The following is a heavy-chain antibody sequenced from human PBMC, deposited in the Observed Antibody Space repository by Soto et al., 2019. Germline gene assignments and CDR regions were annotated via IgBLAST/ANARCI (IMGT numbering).Heavy chain of an antibody. V-gene: IGHV1-46*01. CDR3: ARVIYDSSEDYYYGMDV. Sequence: GASVKVSCKASGYTFTSYYMHWVRQAPGQGLEWMGIINPSGGSTSYAQKFQGRVTMTRDTSTSTVYMELSSLRSEDTAVYYCARVIYDSSEDYYYGMDVWGQGTTVTVSS. CDR1: GYTFTSYY. D-gene: IGHD3-22*01. CDR2: INPSGGST. J-gene: IGHJ6*02.